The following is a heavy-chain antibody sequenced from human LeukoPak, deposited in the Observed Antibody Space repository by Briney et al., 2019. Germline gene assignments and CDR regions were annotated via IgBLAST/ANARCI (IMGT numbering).Heavy chain of an antibody. V-gene: IGHV1-69*04. D-gene: IGHD3-22*01. CDR2: IIPILGIA. CDR3: AREDYDSSGRDY. CDR1: GGTFSSYA. J-gene: IGHJ4*02. Sequence: SVKVSCKASGGTFSSYAISWVRQAPGQGLEWMGRIIPILGIANYAQKFQGRVTITADKSTSTAYMELSSLRSEDTAVYYCAREDYDSSGRDYWGQGTLVTVSS.